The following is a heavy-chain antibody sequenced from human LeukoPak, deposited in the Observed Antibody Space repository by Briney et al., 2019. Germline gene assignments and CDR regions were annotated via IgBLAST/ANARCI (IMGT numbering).Heavy chain of an antibody. D-gene: IGHD6-13*01. CDR1: GGTFSSYA. Sequence: SVKVSCKASGGTFSSYAISWGRQAPGQGLEWMGRIIPIFGTANYAQKFQGRVTITTDESTSTAYMELSSLRSEDTAVYYCARVPTIAAAESWFDPWGQGTLVTVSS. V-gene: IGHV1-69*05. CDR2: IIPIFGTA. CDR3: ARVPTIAAAESWFDP. J-gene: IGHJ5*02.